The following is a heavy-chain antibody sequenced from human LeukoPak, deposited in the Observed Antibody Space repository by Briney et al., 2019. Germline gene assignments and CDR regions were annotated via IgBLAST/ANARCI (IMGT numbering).Heavy chain of an antibody. CDR2: IYIGGST. Sequence: GGSLRLSCAASGFTVSSNYMSWVRQAPGKGLEWVSVIYIGGSTYYADSVKGRFTISRDNSKNTLYLQMNSLRAEDTAVYYCASMETSDTAMIDYWGQGTLVTVSS. CDR3: ASMETSDTAMIDY. D-gene: IGHD5-18*01. J-gene: IGHJ4*02. V-gene: IGHV3-66*01. CDR1: GFTVSSNY.